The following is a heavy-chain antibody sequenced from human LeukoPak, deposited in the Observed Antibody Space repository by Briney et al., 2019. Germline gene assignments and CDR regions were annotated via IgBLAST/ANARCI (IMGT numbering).Heavy chain of an antibody. J-gene: IGHJ4*02. Sequence: GGSLRLSCAASGFTFSSYWMSWVRQAPGKGLEWVGNIKEDGSEKYYVDSVKGRFTITRDNAKNSLYLQMNSLTVEDTAVYYCVRDVKGISGLDGIFDYWGQGILVTVSS. CDR1: GFTFSSYW. D-gene: IGHD3-22*01. CDR2: IKEDGSEK. V-gene: IGHV3-7*01. CDR3: VRDVKGISGLDGIFDY.